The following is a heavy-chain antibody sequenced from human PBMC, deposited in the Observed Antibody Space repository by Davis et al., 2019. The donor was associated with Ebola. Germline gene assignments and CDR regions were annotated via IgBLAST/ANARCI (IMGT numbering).Heavy chain of an antibody. CDR1: GFTFSSYW. Sequence: GESLKISCAASGFTFSSYWMHWVRQAPGKGLVWVSRIKTDGSYTNYADSVKGRFAIFRDNAKNTLYLQMNSLRAEDTAVYYCASQHDSSTPAPGFWGQGTLVTVSS. CDR2: IKTDGSYT. CDR3: ASQHDSSTPAPGF. J-gene: IGHJ4*02. V-gene: IGHV3-74*01. D-gene: IGHD5/OR15-5a*01.